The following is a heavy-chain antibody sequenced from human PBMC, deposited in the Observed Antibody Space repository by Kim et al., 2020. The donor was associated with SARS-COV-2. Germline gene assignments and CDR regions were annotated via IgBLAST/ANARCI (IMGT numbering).Heavy chain of an antibody. Sequence: GESLKISCKGSGYSFTSYWIGWVRQMPGKGLEWMGIIYPGDSDTRYSPSFQGQVTISADKSISTAYLQWSSLKASDTAMYYCARYNPCSSTSCSYYYYYMDVWGKGTTVTVSS. V-gene: IGHV5-51*01. CDR1: GYSFTSYW. J-gene: IGHJ6*03. CDR3: ARYNPCSSTSCSYYYYYMDV. CDR2: IYPGDSDT. D-gene: IGHD2-2*01.